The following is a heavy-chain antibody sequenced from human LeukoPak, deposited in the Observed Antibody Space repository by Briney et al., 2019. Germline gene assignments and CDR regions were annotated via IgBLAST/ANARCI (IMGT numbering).Heavy chain of an antibody. CDR2: IYYSGST. CDR1: GGSISSYY. CDR3: ARRGSYFYYYYYMDV. V-gene: IGHV4-59*08. Sequence: SETLSLTCTVSGGSISSYYWSWIRQPPGKGLEWIGYIYYSGSTNYNPSLKSRVTISVDTSKNQFPLKLSSVTAADTAVYYCARRGSYFYYYYYMDVWGKGTTVTVSS. D-gene: IGHD1-26*01. J-gene: IGHJ6*03.